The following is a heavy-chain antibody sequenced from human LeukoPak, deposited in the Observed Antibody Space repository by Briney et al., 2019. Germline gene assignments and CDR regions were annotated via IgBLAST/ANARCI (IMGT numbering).Heavy chain of an antibody. D-gene: IGHD3-16*01. CDR1: GGSISSYY. V-gene: IGHV4-59*12. J-gene: IGHJ4*02. CDR2: IYYSGST. CDR3: ARDDDFGGDY. Sequence: SETLSLTCTVSGGSISSYYWSWIRQPPGKGLEWIGYIYYSGSTNYNPSLKSRVTISVDTSKNQFSLKLSSVTAADTAVYYCARDDDFGGDYWGQGTLVTVSS.